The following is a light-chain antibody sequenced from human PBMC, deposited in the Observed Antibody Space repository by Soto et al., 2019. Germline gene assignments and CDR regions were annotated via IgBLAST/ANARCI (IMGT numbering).Light chain of an antibody. Sequence: EIVLTQSPATLSLSPGERATLSCRASQSVSFYLAWYQQKPGQAPRLLIYDASNRATGIPARFSGSGSGTDFTLTISSLEPEDFALYYCQQRRNWPPLTFGGGTKVEIK. V-gene: IGKV3-11*01. CDR2: DAS. CDR1: QSVSFY. CDR3: QQRRNWPPLT. J-gene: IGKJ4*01.